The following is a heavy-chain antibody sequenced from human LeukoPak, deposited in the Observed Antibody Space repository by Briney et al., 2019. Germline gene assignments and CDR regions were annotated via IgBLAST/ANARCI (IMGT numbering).Heavy chain of an antibody. CDR2: ISSSSSTI. Sequence: GGSLRLSCAASGFTFTSYSMNWVRQAPGKGLEWVSYISSSSSTIYYADPVKGRFTISRDNAKNSLYLQMNSLRAEDTAVYYCARNLLVYSSSGFDYWGQGTPVTVSS. D-gene: IGHD6-6*01. CDR3: ARNLLVYSSSGFDY. V-gene: IGHV3-48*04. J-gene: IGHJ4*02. CDR1: GFTFTSYS.